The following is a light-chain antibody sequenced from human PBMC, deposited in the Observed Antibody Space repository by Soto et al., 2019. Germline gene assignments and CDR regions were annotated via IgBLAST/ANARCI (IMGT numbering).Light chain of an antibody. CDR3: QQYENWPPIT. V-gene: IGKV3-15*01. CDR1: QSVRSN. Sequence: EIVMTQSSATLSVSPGERATLSCRASQSVRSNLAWYQQKPGQAPRVLIYGASIRATGIPARFSGSGSGTEFTLTISSLQSEDFAVYYCQQYENWPPITFGQGTRVEIK. J-gene: IGKJ5*01. CDR2: GAS.